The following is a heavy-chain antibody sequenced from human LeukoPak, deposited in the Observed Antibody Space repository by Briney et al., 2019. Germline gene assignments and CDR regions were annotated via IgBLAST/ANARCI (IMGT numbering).Heavy chain of an antibody. CDR1: GGSISSGDYY. J-gene: IGHJ5*02. Sequence: SQTLSLTCTVSGGSISSGDYYWSWIRQPAGKGLEWIGRIYTSGSTNYNPSLKSRVTISVDTSKNQFSLKLSSVTAADTAVYYCAKPHYCSSTSCGWFDPWGQGTLVTVSS. V-gene: IGHV4-61*02. CDR2: IYTSGST. D-gene: IGHD2-2*01. CDR3: AKPHYCSSTSCGWFDP.